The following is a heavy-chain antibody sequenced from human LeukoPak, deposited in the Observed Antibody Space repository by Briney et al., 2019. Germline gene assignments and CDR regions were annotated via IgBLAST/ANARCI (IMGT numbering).Heavy chain of an antibody. V-gene: IGHV4-30-4*01. CDR3: ASQYYDILTGYPFDY. CDR1: GGSISSGDYY. D-gene: IGHD3-9*01. Sequence: SETLSLTCTVSGGSISSGDYYWSWIRQPPGKGLEWIGYIYYSGSTYYNPSLKSRVTISVDTSKNQFSLKLSSVTAADTAVYYCASQYYDILTGYPFDYWGQGTLVTVSS. J-gene: IGHJ4*02. CDR2: IYYSGST.